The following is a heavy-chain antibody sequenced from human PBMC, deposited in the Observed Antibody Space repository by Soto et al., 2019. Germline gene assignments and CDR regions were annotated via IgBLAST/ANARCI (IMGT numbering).Heavy chain of an antibody. V-gene: IGHV4-34*01. D-gene: IGHD6-6*01. CDR3: ASEYSSSRGQFDP. J-gene: IGHJ5*02. Sequence: QVQLQQWGAGLLKPSETLSLTCAVYGGSFSGYYWSWIRQPPGKGLEWIGEINHSGSTNYKPSLKSRVTISVDTSKNQFSLKLSSVTAADTAVYYCASEYSSSRGQFDPWGQGTLVTVSS. CDR1: GGSFSGYY. CDR2: INHSGST.